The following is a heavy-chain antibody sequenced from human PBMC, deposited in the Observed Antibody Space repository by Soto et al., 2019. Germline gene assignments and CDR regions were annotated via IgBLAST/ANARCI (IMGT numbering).Heavy chain of an antibody. CDR3: ARVRMYGKNYYGMDV. D-gene: IGHD4-17*01. V-gene: IGHV4-31*03. CDR1: GGSISSGGYY. CDR2: IYYSGST. Sequence: SETLSLTCTVPGGSISSGGYYWSWIRQHPGKGLEWIGYIYYSGSTYYNPSLKSRVTISVDTSKNQFSLKLSSVTAADTAVYYCARVRMYGKNYYGMDVWGQGTTVTVSS. J-gene: IGHJ6*02.